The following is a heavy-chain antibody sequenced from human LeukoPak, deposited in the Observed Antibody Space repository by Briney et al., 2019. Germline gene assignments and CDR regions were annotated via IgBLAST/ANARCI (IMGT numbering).Heavy chain of an antibody. V-gene: IGHV3-7*01. CDR1: GFTFSSYC. CDR3: ARVRAYSSPSPGGL. J-gene: IGHJ4*02. D-gene: IGHD6-19*01. CDR2: IQQDGSEK. Sequence: GGSLRLSCAASGFTFSSYCMSWIRQTPGKGLESIAIIQQDGSEKHYVASVKRRFTISRDNAKNSVYLQLNGLRADDTADYYCARVRAYSSPSPGGLWGQGTVVSVS.